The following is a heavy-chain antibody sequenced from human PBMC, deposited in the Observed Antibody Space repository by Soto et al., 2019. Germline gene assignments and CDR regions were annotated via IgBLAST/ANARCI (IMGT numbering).Heavy chain of an antibody. CDR1: GGSISSGGYY. V-gene: IGHV4-31*03. D-gene: IGHD6-6*01. Sequence: QVQLQESGPGLVKPSQTLSLTCTVSGGSISSGGYYWTWIRQHPGKGLEWIGYNYYSGITYYNPSLKSRVTISLDTSKTQFSLKLSSVTAADTAVYYCARGSSIAGLYYGMDVWGQGTTVTVYS. CDR3: ARGSSIAGLYYGMDV. J-gene: IGHJ6*02. CDR2: NYYSGIT.